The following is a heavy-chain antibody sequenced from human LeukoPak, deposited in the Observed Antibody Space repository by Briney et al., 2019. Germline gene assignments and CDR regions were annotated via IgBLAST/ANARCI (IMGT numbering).Heavy chain of an antibody. D-gene: IGHD1-26*01. V-gene: IGHV3-11*05. CDR1: GFTLSTYF. Sequence: GGSLRLSCEASGFTLSTYFISWIRQAPGKGLEWVGYITNSGRSTNYADVVKGRFTISRDNAKKSLYLQMNSLRREDTAVYYCAKALGVASLIVDALHLWGQGTLVTVSS. CDR2: ITNSGRST. J-gene: IGHJ3*01. CDR3: AKALGVASLIVDALHL.